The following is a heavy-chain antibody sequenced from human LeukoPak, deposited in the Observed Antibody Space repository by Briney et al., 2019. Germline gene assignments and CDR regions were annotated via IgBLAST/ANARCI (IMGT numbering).Heavy chain of an antibody. Sequence: GTLSLSCSASGFTFSSYGMSWVRQAPGKGLEWVSANSGTGDSTYYADPVKGRFTISRDNSKNTLYLQMNSLRAEETAVYYCAKGGYCSGGSCYYYYYYMDVWGKGTTVTISS. CDR3: AKGGYCSGGSCYYYYYYMDV. V-gene: IGHV3-23*01. CDR1: GFTFSSYG. CDR2: NSGTGDST. D-gene: IGHD2-15*01. J-gene: IGHJ6*03.